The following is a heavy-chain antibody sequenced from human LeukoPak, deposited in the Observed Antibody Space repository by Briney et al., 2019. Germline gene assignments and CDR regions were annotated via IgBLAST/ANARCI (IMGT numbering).Heavy chain of an antibody. Sequence: PGGSLRLSCAASGFTFSSYAMSWVRQAPGKGLERVSAISGSGGSTYYADSVKGRFTISRDNSKNTLYLQMNSLRAEDTAVYYCAKDQDSSGWYFHAFDIWGQGTMVTVSS. J-gene: IGHJ3*02. CDR1: GFTFSSYA. V-gene: IGHV3-23*01. CDR3: AKDQDSSGWYFHAFDI. D-gene: IGHD6-19*01. CDR2: ISGSGGST.